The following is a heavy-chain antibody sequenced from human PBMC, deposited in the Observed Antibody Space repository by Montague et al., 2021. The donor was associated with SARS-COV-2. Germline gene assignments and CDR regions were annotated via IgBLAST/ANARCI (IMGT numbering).Heavy chain of an antibody. J-gene: IGHJ4*02. Sequence: CAISGDSVSSNSAAWNWIRQSPSRGLEWLVRTYYRSKRYNDYAVSVKSRITINPDTSKNPFSLQLNSVTPEDTAVYYCARGGWGAPGTGRLFDYWGQGTLVTVSS. CDR3: ARGGWGAPGTGRLFDY. V-gene: IGHV6-1*01. CDR1: GDSVSSNSAA. CDR2: TYYRSKRYN. D-gene: IGHD3-10*01.